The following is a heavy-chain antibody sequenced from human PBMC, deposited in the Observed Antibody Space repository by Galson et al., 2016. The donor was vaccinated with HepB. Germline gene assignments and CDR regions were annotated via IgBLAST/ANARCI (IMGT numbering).Heavy chain of an antibody. CDR2: IYPGDSDT. V-gene: IGHV5-51*03. D-gene: IGHD2-15*01. CDR1: GYSFTSDW. Sequence: QSGAEVKRTGESLKISCKGSGYSFTSDWIGWVRQMPGKGLEWMGIIYPGDSDTRYSLSFQGQVTISADKSISTAYLQWSSLKASDTAIYYCARRGGDCSGGSCWYFDYWGQGTLITVSS. J-gene: IGHJ4*02. CDR3: ARRGGDCSGGSCWYFDY.